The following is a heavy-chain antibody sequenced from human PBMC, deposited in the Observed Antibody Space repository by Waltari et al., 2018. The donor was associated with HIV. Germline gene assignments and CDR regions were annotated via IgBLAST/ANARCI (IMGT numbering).Heavy chain of an antibody. CDR1: GCHRRSSRYY. Sequence: MQLRESGPRLVKPSATLSLKCTVAGCHRRSSRYYWGWIRQSPGKGLEWIGNVYYIGGANYNPSFQSRATISVYTSKNEFSLRLASMTAADTAVYYCPRDQRGDYAFWVGPNSNYGMDIWGPGTMVIVSS. V-gene: IGHV4-39*07. CDR2: VYYIGGA. J-gene: IGHJ6*01. D-gene: IGHD3-3*01. CDR3: PRDQRGDYAFWVGPNSNYGMDI.